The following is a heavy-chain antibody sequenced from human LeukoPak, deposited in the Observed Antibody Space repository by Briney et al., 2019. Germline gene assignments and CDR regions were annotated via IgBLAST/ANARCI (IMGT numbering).Heavy chain of an antibody. D-gene: IGHD4-23*01. CDR3: VRHGSGKSPDY. CDR1: GGSINGYY. V-gene: IGHV4-59*08. Sequence: SETLSLTCTVCGGSINGYYWSWIRQPPGKGLDWIGYVYYSGSTNYNPSLKSRASISVDTSKNHFSLKLTSVTTADTAVYYCVRHGSGKSPDYWGQGTLVTVYS. CDR2: VYYSGST. J-gene: IGHJ4*02.